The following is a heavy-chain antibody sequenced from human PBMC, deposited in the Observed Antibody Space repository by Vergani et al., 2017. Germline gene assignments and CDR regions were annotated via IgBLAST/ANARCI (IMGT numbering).Heavy chain of an antibody. Sequence: EVQLLESGGRLKQPGGSVRLSCAASGFTFSTYAMHWVRQAPGKGLDWVSALTGGGGSTYYADSFKGRFIISRDNSRDTLYLQMNSLRPEDTATYYCVKDAGSYENFFDSWGQGTLVTVSS. CDR3: VKDAGSYENFFDS. V-gene: IGHV3-23*01. J-gene: IGHJ4*02. D-gene: IGHD1-26*01. CDR2: LTGGGGST. CDR1: GFTFSTYA.